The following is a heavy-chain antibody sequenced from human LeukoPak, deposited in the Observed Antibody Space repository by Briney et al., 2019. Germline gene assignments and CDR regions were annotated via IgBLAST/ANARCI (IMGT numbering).Heavy chain of an antibody. CDR2: IYTSGST. V-gene: IGHV4-4*07. CDR3: ARIGGIQLWPAVDY. Sequence: SETLSLTCTVSGGSISSYYWNWIRQPAGKGLEWIGRIYTSGSTNYNPSLKSRVTISVDTSKNQFSLKLSSVTAADTAVYYCARIGGIQLWPAVDYWGQGTLVTVSS. D-gene: IGHD5-18*01. J-gene: IGHJ4*02. CDR1: GGSISSYY.